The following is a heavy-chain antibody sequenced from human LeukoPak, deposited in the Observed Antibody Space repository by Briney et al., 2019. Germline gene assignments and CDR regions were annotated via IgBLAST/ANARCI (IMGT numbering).Heavy chain of an antibody. CDR1: GGSFSGYF. Sequence: KPSETLSLTCAVYGGSFSGYFWSWIRQPAGKGLEWLGRIYTSGSTNYNPSLKSRVTMSADTSKNQFSLRLRSVTAADTAVYYCARDRVDSSGYYYYYGMDVWGQGTTVTVSS. J-gene: IGHJ6*02. V-gene: IGHV4-59*10. D-gene: IGHD3-22*01. CDR2: IYTSGST. CDR3: ARDRVDSSGYYYYYGMDV.